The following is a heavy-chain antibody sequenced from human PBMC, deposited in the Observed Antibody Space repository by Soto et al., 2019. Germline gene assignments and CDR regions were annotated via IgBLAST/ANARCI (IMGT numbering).Heavy chain of an antibody. D-gene: IGHD2-2*01. Sequence: ASVKVSCKASGYTFTSYDINWVRQATGQGLEWMGWMNPNSGNTGYAQKFQGRVTMTRNTSISTAYMELSSLRSEDTAVYYCARGGRYCSSTSCSHQNWFDPWGQGTLVTVSS. CDR2: MNPNSGNT. J-gene: IGHJ5*02. CDR1: GYTFTSYD. CDR3: ARGGRYCSSTSCSHQNWFDP. V-gene: IGHV1-8*01.